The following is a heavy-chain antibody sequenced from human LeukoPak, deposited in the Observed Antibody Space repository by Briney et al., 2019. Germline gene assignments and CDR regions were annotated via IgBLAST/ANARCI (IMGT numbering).Heavy chain of an antibody. J-gene: IGHJ4*02. CDR2: ITGRGGDS. Sequence: GGSLRLSCKASGFIFSNYAMSWVRQAPGKGLEWVSIITGRGGDSYYTDSVKGRFTLSRDNSKNTLFLQMNSLRAEDTAVYFCAKKSLWSGPFDYWGQGTLVTVFS. D-gene: IGHD3-3*01. CDR3: AKKSLWSGPFDY. CDR1: GFIFSNYA. V-gene: IGHV3-23*01.